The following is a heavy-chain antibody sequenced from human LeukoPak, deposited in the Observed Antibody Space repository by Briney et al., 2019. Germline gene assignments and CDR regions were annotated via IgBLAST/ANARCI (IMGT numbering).Heavy chain of an antibody. D-gene: IGHD3-3*01. V-gene: IGHV1-46*01. CDR1: GYTFTSYY. Sequence: ASVKVSCKASGYTFTSYYMHWVRQAPGQGLEWMGIINPGGGSTSYAQKFQGKVTMTRDTSTGTVYMELSSLRSEDTAVYYCARENPAGYYDFWSGSYYFDYWGQGTQVTVSS. J-gene: IGHJ4*02. CDR2: INPGGGST. CDR3: ARENPAGYYDFWSGSYYFDY.